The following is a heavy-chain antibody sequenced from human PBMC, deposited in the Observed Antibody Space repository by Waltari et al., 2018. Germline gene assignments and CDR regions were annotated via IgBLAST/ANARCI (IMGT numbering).Heavy chain of an antibody. Sequence: QVQLVQSGAEVKKPGSSVKVSCKASGGTFSSYAISWVRQAPGQGLEWMGGSIPSFGTANYAQKCQGRVTITADESTSTAYMELSSLRSEDTAVYYCARGSSGWDDYYYYGMDVWGQGTTVTVSS. D-gene: IGHD6-19*01. CDR1: GGTFSSYA. J-gene: IGHJ6*02. CDR2: SIPSFGTA. V-gene: IGHV1-69*01. CDR3: ARGSSGWDDYYYYGMDV.